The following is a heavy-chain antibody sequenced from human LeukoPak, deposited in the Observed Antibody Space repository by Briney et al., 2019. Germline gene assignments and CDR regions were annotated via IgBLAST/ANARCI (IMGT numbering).Heavy chain of an antibody. CDR1: GGSISSYY. CDR3: ASQAMSRWNYFDY. D-gene: IGHD3-3*01. V-gene: IGHV4-59*01. CDR2: IYYSGST. Sequence: SETLSLTCSVSGGSISSYYWSWLRQPPGKGLEWIGYIYYSGSTNYNPSLKSRVTISVDTSKNQFSLKLSSVTAADTAVYYCASQAMSRWNYFDYWGQGTLVTVSS. J-gene: IGHJ4*02.